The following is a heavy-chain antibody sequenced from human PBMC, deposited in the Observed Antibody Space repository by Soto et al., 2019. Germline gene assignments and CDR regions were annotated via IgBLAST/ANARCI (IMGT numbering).Heavy chain of an antibody. J-gene: IGHJ6*02. CDR1: GCSIGNYY. D-gene: IGHD6-13*01. CDR2: IYYTGST. Sequence: SDTLSLTCTVSGCSIGNYYSSWIRQPPGMGLERIGYIYYTGSTNYNPSLKSRVTLSVDTSKNQFSLKLSSVTAADTAVYYCARVGSSWYLGMDVWGQGTTVT. CDR3: ARVGSSWYLGMDV. V-gene: IGHV4-59*01.